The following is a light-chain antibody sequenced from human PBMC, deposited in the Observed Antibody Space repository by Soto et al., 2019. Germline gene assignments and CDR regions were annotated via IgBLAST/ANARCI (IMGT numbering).Light chain of an antibody. J-gene: IGKJ2*01. CDR2: FGF. CDR1: QSLLHSNGYTY. V-gene: IGKV2-28*01. CDR3: MQGLQTFST. Sequence: DIVMTQYPLSLPVTPGEPASISCRSSQSLLHSNGYTYLDWYLQKPGQFPQLLVYFGFNRASGVSDRLSGSRLSTEDTRIISRRVDGDVGVYYCMQGLQTFSTFGQGTKLEIK.